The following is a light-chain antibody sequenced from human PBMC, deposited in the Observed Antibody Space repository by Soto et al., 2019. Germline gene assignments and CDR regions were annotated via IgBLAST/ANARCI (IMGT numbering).Light chain of an antibody. CDR2: EVS. Sequence: QSALTQPASVSGSHGQSITISCTGTSSDVGSYNLVSWYQQHPGKAPKLMIYEVSKRPSGVSNRFSGSKSGNTASLTISGLQAEDEADYYCCSYAGSSTLVFGGGTKVTVL. J-gene: IGLJ2*01. CDR3: CSYAGSSTLV. CDR1: SSDVGSYNL. V-gene: IGLV2-23*02.